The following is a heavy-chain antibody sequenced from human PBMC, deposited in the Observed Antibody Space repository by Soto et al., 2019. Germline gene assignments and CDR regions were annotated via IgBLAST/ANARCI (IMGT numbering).Heavy chain of an antibody. CDR2: IYHSGST. D-gene: IGHD3-10*01. Sequence: PSETLSLTCAVAGGSISSGGYSWSCIRQPPGKGLEWIGYIYHSGSTNYNPSLKSRVTISVDTSKNQFSLKLNSMTAADTAVYYCARHNYGSGSTYFDYWGQGTLVTVSS. CDR1: GGSISSGGYS. CDR3: ARHNYGSGSTYFDY. V-gene: IGHV4-30-2*01. J-gene: IGHJ4*02.